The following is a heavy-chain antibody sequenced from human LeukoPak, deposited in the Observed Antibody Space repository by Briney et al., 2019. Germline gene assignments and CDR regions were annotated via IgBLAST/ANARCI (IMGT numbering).Heavy chain of an antibody. CDR2: IDPEDDET. V-gene: IGHV1-69-2*01. CDR3: ATELAYCGGDCFAIFDY. D-gene: IGHD2-21*01. CDR1: GYTFTDYY. Sequence: ASVKISCKASGYTFTDYYMHWVQQAPGKGLEWMGRIDPEDDETIYAEKFQGRVTITADTSTDTAYMDLSSLRSEDTAVYYCATELAYCGGDCFAIFDYWGQGTVVTVSS. J-gene: IGHJ4*02.